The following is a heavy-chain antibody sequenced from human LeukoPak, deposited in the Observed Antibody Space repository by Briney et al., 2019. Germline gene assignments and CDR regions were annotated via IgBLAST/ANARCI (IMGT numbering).Heavy chain of an antibody. V-gene: IGHV1-46*01. CDR3: ARVGSSPRRGGYFDY. CDR2: INPSGGST. Sequence: ASVKVSCKASGYTSTSYYMHWVRQAPGQGLEWMGIINPSGGSTSYAQKFQGRVTMTRDTSTSTVYMELSSLRSEDTAVYYCARVGSSPRRGGYFDYWGQGTLVTVSS. J-gene: IGHJ4*02. CDR1: GYTSTSYY. D-gene: IGHD6-6*01.